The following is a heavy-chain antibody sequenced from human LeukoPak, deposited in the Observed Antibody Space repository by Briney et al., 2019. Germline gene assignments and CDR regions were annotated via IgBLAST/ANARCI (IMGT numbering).Heavy chain of an antibody. D-gene: IGHD3-22*01. V-gene: IGHV1-18*04. CDR1: GYTFTSYA. CDR2: FTAATT. CDR3: CRPMTALPVRAAFAL. J-gene: IGHJ3*01. Sequence: ASVKVSCKASGYTFTSYAINWVRQAPRQALDWMGRFTAATTTYAKHLQDRVTMTTDTSTNTAYLELTSLRSDDTAVYYCCRPMTALPVRAAFALWGQGTTVTVAS.